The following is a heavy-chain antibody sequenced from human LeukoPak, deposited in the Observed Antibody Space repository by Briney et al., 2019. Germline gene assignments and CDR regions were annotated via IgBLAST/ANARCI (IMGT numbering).Heavy chain of an antibody. CDR3: ARAYCGGDCYPINWFDP. D-gene: IGHD2-21*01. J-gene: IGHJ5*02. CDR2: INHSGST. V-gene: IGHV4-34*01. CDR1: GGSFSGYY. Sequence: SETLSLTCAVYGGSFSGYYWSWIRRPPGKGLEWIGEINHSGSTNYNPSLKSRVTISVDTSKNQFSLKLSSVTAADTAVYYCARAYCGGDCYPINWFDPWGQGTLVTVSS.